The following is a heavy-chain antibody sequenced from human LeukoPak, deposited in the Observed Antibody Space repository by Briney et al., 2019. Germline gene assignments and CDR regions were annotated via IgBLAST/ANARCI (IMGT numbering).Heavy chain of an antibody. CDR1: GFTFSSYA. CDR3: ATSMITFGGVTSLDY. V-gene: IGHV3-23*01. CDR2: ISGSGGST. Sequence: GGSLRLSCAASGFTFSSYAMSWVRQAPGKGLEWVSAISGSGGSTYYADSVKGRFTISRDNSKNTLYLQMNSLRAEDTAVYYCATSMITFGGVTSLDYWGQGTLVTVSS. J-gene: IGHJ4*02. D-gene: IGHD3-16*01.